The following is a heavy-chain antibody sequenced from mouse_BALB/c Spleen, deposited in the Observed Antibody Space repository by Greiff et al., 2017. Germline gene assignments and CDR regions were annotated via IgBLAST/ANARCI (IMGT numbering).Heavy chain of an antibody. V-gene: IGHV1-18*01. CDR2: INPNNGGT. CDR1: GYTFTDYN. Sequence: VQLQQSGAELVRPGTSVKVSCKASGYTFTDYNMDWVKQSHGKSLEWIGDINPNNGGTIYNQKFKGKATLTVDKSSSTAYMELRSLTSEDTAVYYCAREGFDYWGQGTTLTVSS. J-gene: IGHJ2*01. CDR3: AREGFDY.